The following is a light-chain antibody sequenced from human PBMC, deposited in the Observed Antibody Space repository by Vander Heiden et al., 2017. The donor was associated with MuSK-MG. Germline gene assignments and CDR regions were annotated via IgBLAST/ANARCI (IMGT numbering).Light chain of an antibody. CDR1: QTVGNTR. Sequence: EIVLTQSPGTLSLSPGERATLSCRASQTVGNTRLAWYQQKPGQAPRLLIYGASSRATGIPERFIGSGSGTEFSLTISRLEPEDVAVYSCQQDEYAPLTFGGGTKVEMK. CDR3: QQDEYAPLT. J-gene: IGKJ4*01. V-gene: IGKV3-20*01. CDR2: GAS.